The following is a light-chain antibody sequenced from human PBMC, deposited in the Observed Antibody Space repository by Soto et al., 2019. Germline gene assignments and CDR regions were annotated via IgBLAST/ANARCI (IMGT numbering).Light chain of an antibody. CDR3: QHYNSYSEA. CDR1: QTISSW. Sequence: DSQMPQSPSTLSASVGERVTITCRASQTISSWLAWYQQKPGKAPKLLIYKASTLKSGVPSRFSGSGSGTEFTLTISSLQPDDFATYYCQHYNSYSEAFGQGTKVDIK. V-gene: IGKV1-5*03. J-gene: IGKJ1*01. CDR2: KAS.